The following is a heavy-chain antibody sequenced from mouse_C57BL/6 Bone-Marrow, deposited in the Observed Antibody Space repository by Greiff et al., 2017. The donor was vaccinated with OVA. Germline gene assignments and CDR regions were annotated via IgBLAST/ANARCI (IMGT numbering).Heavy chain of an antibody. D-gene: IGHD1-1*01. CDR3: TNYYGSSWGYFDV. J-gene: IGHJ1*03. V-gene: IGHV14-4*01. CDR1: GFNIKDDY. Sequence: VQLQQSGAELVRPGASVKLSCTASGFNIKDDYMHWVKQRPEQGLEWIGWIDPENGDTEYDSKFKGKATITADTSSNTAYLQLSSLTSEDTAVYYCTNYYGSSWGYFDVWGTGTTVTVSS. CDR2: IDPENGDT.